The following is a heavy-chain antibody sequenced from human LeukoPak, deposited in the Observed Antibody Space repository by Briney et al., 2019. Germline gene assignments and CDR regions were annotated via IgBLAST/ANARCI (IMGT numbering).Heavy chain of an antibody. CDR3: ARDLRYISIWLSVRKRFIAAFDM. CDR2: IYTSGST. CDR1: GGSISSYY. D-gene: IGHD6-13*01. Sequence: SETLLLSCTGSGGSISSYYWSWIRQPAGKGLEWIGRIYTSGSTNYTTSLKRRVTMPVPTSKNQFSLKLSSVTAADTAGYYFARDLRYISIWLSVRKRFIAAFDMWGQGPMVTVSS. J-gene: IGHJ3*02. V-gene: IGHV4-4*07.